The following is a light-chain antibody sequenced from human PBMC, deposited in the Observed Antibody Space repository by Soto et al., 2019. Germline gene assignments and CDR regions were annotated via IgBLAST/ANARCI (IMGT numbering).Light chain of an antibody. CDR2: DTS. Sequence: DIQMTQSPSSLSASVGNRVTITCQASQDISNSLNWFQQKPGKAPKLLIYDTSNLETGVPSRFSGSGSGTAFSFTISSLQPEDIATYYCQQYDNLPYTFGQGTNLEIK. J-gene: IGKJ2*01. CDR3: QQYDNLPYT. V-gene: IGKV1-33*01. CDR1: QDISNS.